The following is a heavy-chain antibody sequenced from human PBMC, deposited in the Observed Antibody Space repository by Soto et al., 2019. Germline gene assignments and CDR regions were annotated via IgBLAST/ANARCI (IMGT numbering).Heavy chain of an antibody. D-gene: IGHD3-3*01. CDR2: IIPIFGTA. CDR1: GGTFSSYA. J-gene: IGHJ5*02. V-gene: IGHV1-69*06. CDR3: AREVLGAYHFWSGYFTLLDP. Sequence: SVKVSCKASGGTFSSYAISWVRQAPGQGLEWMGGIIPIFGTANYAQKFQGRVTITADKSTSTAYMELSSLRSDDTAVYYCAREVLGAYHFWSGYFTLLDPCGQGTLVTVYS.